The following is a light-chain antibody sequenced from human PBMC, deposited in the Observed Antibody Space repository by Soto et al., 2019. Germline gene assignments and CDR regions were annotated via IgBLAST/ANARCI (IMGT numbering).Light chain of an antibody. J-gene: IGKJ1*01. CDR1: QSVSSN. CDR3: QQYNNWPPTT. CDR2: GAS. Sequence: IVMTHSPSTPSLSPGERATLSCRASQSVSSNLACYQQKPGQAPRLLIYGASTRATGIPARFSGSGSGTEFTLTISSLQSEDFAVYYCQQYNNWPPTTFGQGTKVDI. V-gene: IGKV3-15*01.